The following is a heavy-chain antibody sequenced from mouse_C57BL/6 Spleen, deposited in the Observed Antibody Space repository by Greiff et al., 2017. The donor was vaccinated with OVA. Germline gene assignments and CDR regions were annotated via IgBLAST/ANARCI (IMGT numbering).Heavy chain of an antibody. CDR1: GYTFTDYE. V-gene: IGHV1-15*01. CDR3: TRGDYGSKLERYYAMDY. J-gene: IGHJ4*01. D-gene: IGHD1-1*01. CDR2: IDPETGGT. Sequence: VQLQQSGAELVRPGASVTLSCKASGYTFTDYEMHWVKQTPVHGLEWIGAIDPETGGTAYNQKFKGKAILTADKSSSTAYMELRSLTSEDSAVYYCTRGDYGSKLERYYAMDYWGQGTSVTVSS.